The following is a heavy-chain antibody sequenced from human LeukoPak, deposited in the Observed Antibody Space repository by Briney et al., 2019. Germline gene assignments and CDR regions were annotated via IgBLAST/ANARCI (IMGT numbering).Heavy chain of an antibody. CDR3: ARVGIVGATARAFDI. J-gene: IGHJ3*02. Sequence: ASVKVSCKVSGYTLTELSMHWVRQAPGKGLEWMGGFDPEDGETVYAQKFQGRVTMTEDTSTDTAYMELSSLRSEDTAVYYCARVGIVGATARAFDIWGQGTMVTVSS. CDR2: FDPEDGET. CDR1: GYTLTELS. D-gene: IGHD1-26*01. V-gene: IGHV1-24*01.